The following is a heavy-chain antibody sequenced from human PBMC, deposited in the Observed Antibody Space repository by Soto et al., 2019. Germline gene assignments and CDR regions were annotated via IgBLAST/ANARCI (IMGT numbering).Heavy chain of an antibody. V-gene: IGHV2-5*01. CDR2: LYWNDDK. CDR1: GFSINTGAMG. CDR3: AKRRAVSNHLFFDS. D-gene: IGHD4-4*01. J-gene: IGHJ4*02. Sequence: QITLKESGPTLVNPTETLTLICTLSGFSINTGAMGVGWIRQSPGKAPEWLALLYWNDDKWYNPSLTSRLSVTKDTSKNQVVLTMTHMDPIDAGTYFCAKRRAVSNHLFFDSWGQGAQVTVSS.